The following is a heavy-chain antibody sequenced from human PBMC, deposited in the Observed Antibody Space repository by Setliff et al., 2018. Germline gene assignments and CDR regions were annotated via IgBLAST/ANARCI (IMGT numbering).Heavy chain of an antibody. CDR2: INHSGST. J-gene: IGHJ3*02. Sequence: LSLTCAVYGGSFSGYYWSWIRQPPGKGLEWIGEINHSGSTNYNPSLKSRVTISVDTSKNQFSLKLSSVTAADTAVYYCARLPRFTDTRNAFDIWGQGTMVTVSS. D-gene: IGHD5-18*01. CDR1: GGSFSGYY. CDR3: ARLPRFTDTRNAFDI. V-gene: IGHV4-34*01.